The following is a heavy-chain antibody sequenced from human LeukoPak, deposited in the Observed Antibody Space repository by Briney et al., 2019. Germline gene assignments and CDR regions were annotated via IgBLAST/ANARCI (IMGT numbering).Heavy chain of an antibody. CDR1: GFTFSSYA. J-gene: IGHJ4*02. CDR3: AKKSSSRGSIAAAG. Sequence: GGSLRLSCAASGFTFSSYAMHWVRQAPGKGLEWVAVILYDGSNEYYADSVKGRFTISRDNSKNTLYLQMNSLRAEDTAVYYCAKKSSSRGSIAAAGWGQGTLVTVSS. D-gene: IGHD6-13*01. CDR2: ILYDGSNE. V-gene: IGHV3-30-3*02.